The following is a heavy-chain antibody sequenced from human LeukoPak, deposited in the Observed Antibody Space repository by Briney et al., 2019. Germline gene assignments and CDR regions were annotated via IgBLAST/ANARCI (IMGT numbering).Heavy chain of an antibody. CDR1: GYTLTSYA. CDR3: ARDYPPLGCSSTSCYGGGLDY. CDR2: INAGNGNT. V-gene: IGHV1-3*01. Sequence: ASVKVSCKASGYTLTSYAMHWVRQAPGQRLEWMGWINAGNGNTKYSQKFQGRVTITRDTSASTAYMELSSLRSEDTAVYYCARDYPPLGCSSTSCYGGGLDYWGQGTLVTVSS. D-gene: IGHD2-2*01. J-gene: IGHJ4*02.